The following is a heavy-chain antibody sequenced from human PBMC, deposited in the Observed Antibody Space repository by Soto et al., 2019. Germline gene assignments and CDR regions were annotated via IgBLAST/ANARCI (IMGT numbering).Heavy chain of an antibody. CDR3: ARHPGREYQLLLGHSGMDV. CDR1: GGSISSSSYY. D-gene: IGHD2-2*01. V-gene: IGHV4-39*01. J-gene: IGHJ6*02. CDR2: IYYSGST. Sequence: SETLSLTCTVSGGSISSSSYYWGWIRQPPGKGLEWIGSIYYSGSTYYNPSLKSRVTISVDTSKNQLSLKLSSVTAADTAVYYCARHPGREYQLLLGHSGMDVWGQGPTFTVAS.